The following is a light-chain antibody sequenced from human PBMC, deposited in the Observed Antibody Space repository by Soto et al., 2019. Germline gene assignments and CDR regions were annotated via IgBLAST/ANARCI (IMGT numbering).Light chain of an antibody. CDR2: DAS. CDR1: QSISSS. J-gene: IGKJ2*01. V-gene: IGKV1-5*01. CDR3: HQYYSYST. Sequence: DIQMTQSPSTLSASVGDRVTITCRASQSISSSLAWYQQKPGKAPKLLIYDASSLESGVPSRFSGSGSGTDFTLTISSLQPDDFATYFCHQYYSYSTFGQGTKL.